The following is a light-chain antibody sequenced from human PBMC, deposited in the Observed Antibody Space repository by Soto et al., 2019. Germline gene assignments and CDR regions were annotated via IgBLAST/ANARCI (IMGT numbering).Light chain of an antibody. CDR2: GAS. CDR3: QQSDSAIRT. Sequence: DIQMTQSPSSLSASVGDRVTITCRASQSISSYLNWYQQKPGKAPKLLIYGASTLQSGVPSRFSSSGSGTDFTLTISSLQPEDFATYYCQQSDSAIRTFGPGTKVDIK. J-gene: IGKJ3*01. V-gene: IGKV1-39*01. CDR1: QSISSY.